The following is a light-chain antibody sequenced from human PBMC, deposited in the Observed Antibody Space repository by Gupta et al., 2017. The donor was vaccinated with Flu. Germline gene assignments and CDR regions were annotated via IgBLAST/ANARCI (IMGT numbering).Light chain of an antibody. CDR1: QSVRNF. CDR3: QLSSA. CDR2: DVF. J-gene: IGKJ4*01. V-gene: IGKV3-11*01. Sequence: LTPSPATLSLSPGERSTLSCSASQSVRNFLAWDQQKPGQSPRLLIYDVFNRATGIPARFSGSGSGTDFILTISSLEPEDFAGYYCQLSSAFGGGTKVEI.